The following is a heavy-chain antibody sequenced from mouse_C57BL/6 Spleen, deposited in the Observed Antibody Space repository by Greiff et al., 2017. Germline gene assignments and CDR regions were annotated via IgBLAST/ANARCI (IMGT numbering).Heavy chain of an antibody. CDR3: ARGGYYGSGAWFAY. D-gene: IGHD1-1*01. V-gene: IGHV1-55*01. Sequence: QVQLQQSGAELVKPGASVKMSCKASGYTFTSYWITWVQQRPGQGLEWIGDIYPGSGSTNYTEKFKSKATLTVDTSSSTAYMQLSSLTSEDSAVDDCARGGYYGSGAWFAYWGQGTLVTVSA. CDR2: IYPGSGST. J-gene: IGHJ3*01. CDR1: GYTFTSYW.